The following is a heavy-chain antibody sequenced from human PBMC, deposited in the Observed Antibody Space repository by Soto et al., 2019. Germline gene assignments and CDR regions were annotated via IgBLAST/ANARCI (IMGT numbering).Heavy chain of an antibody. CDR2: MNPDSGNT. D-gene: IGHD6-19*01. CDR3: ERGKAAVAPKLNY. V-gene: IGHV1-8*01. CDR1: GYTFTSYD. Sequence: GASVKVSCKASGYTFTSYDINWVRQATGQGPEWMGWMNPDSGNTGYVQKFQGRVTMTRNTAISTAYMELNSLRADDTAVYYYERGKAAVAPKLNYGGQGTRVTVSS. J-gene: IGHJ4*02.